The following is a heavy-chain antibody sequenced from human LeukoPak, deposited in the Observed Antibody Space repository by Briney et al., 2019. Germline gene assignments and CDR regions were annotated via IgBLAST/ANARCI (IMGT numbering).Heavy chain of an antibody. J-gene: IGHJ6*02. CDR1: GFTFSSYA. CDR2: ISYDGSNK. D-gene: IGHD1-26*01. Sequence: GRSLRLSCAASGFTFSSYAMHWVRQAPGKGLEWGAVISYDGSNKYYADSVKGPFTISRDNSKSTLYLQMNSLRAEDTAVYYCASGDSGSYYYYGMDVWGQGTTVTVSS. CDR3: ASGDSGSYYYYGMDV. V-gene: IGHV3-30-3*01.